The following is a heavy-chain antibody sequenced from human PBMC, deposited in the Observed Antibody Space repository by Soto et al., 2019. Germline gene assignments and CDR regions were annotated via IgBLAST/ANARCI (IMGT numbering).Heavy chain of an antibody. D-gene: IGHD3-22*01. CDR3: ARRGRNYYDSSGYYYAFDI. CDR1: GFTFSSYS. Sequence: GGSLRLSCAASGFTFSSYSMNWVRQAPGKGLEWVSYISSSSSTIYYADSVKGRFTISRDNAKNSLYLQMNSLRAEDTAVYYCARRGRNYYDSSGYYYAFDIWGQGTMVTVSS. V-gene: IGHV3-48*04. J-gene: IGHJ3*02. CDR2: ISSSSSTI.